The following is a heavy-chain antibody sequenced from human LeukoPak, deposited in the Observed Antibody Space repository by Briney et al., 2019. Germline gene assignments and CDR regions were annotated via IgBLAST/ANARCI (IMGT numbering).Heavy chain of an antibody. CDR2: IYYSGST. V-gene: IGHV4-59*01. Sequence: PSESLPLTCTVSGGSISSYYWSWIRQPPGKGLEWIGYIYYSGSTNYNPSLKSRVTISVDTSKNQFSLKLSSVTAADTAVYYCARVRRGTTSAFDIWGQGTMVTVSS. J-gene: IGHJ3*02. CDR3: ARVRRGTTSAFDI. CDR1: GGSISSYY. D-gene: IGHD4-17*01.